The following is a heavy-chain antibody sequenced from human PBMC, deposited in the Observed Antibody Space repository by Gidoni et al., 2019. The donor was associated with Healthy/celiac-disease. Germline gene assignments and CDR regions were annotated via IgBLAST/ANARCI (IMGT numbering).Heavy chain of an antibody. CDR3: AKILAGVDDAFDI. Sequence: EVQLLESGGGLVQPGGSLRLSWAAAGSTCSSYAMSWVRQAPGKGLAWVSAISGSGGSTYYADSVQGRFTISRDNSKTTLYLQMNSLRAEDTAVYYCAKILAGVDDAFDIWGQGTMVTVSS. V-gene: IGHV3-23*01. J-gene: IGHJ3*02. D-gene: IGHD2-15*01. CDR1: GSTCSSYA. CDR2: ISGSGGST.